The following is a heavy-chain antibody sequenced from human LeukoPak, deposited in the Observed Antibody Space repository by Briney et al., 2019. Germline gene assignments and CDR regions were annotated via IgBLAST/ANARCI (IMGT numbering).Heavy chain of an antibody. Sequence: KPSETLSLTCTVSGGSISSSSYYWGWIRQPPGKGLEWIGSIYYSGSTYYNPPLKSRVTISVDTSKNQFSLKLSSVTAADTAVYYCARRSLYSSLDYWGQGTLVTVSS. CDR1: GGSISSSSYY. V-gene: IGHV4-39*07. J-gene: IGHJ4*02. CDR2: IYYSGST. CDR3: ARRSLYSSLDY. D-gene: IGHD6-13*01.